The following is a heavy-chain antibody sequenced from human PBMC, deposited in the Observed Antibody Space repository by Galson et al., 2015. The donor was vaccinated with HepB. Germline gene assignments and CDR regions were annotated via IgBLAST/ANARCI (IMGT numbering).Heavy chain of an antibody. V-gene: IGHV3-48*03. CDR2: ISSSGSTI. CDR1: GFTFSSYE. D-gene: IGHD6-13*01. CDR3: ARESHPYSTRQWRQNDY. Sequence: SLRLSCAASGFTFSSYEMNWVRQAPGKGLEWVSYISSSGSTIYYADSVKGRFTISRDNAKNSLYLQMNSLRAEDTAAYYCARESHPYSTRQWRQNDYWGQGTLVTVSS. J-gene: IGHJ4*02.